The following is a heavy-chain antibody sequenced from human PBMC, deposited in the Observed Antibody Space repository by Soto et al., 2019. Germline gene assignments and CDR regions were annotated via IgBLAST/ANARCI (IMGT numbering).Heavy chain of an antibody. V-gene: IGHV4-39*01. D-gene: IGHD2-21*01. Sequence: QLQLLESGPGLVKASETLSLTCSVSGGSISTSRSYWAWIRQPPGKGLEWLANIFYSGSTFYNPSLASRVSVSVDTSKNDSSRKLRSVTAAHTAVYYCARQPTTGDTDLWFDPWGQGTLVTVSS. CDR3: ARQPTTGDTDLWFDP. CDR1: GGSISTSRSY. CDR2: IFYSGST. J-gene: IGHJ5*02.